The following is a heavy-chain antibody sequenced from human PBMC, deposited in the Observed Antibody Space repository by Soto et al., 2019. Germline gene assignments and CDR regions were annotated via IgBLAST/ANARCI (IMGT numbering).Heavy chain of an antibody. V-gene: IGHV3-23*01. CDR3: AKATKGLQQQLVRLLYYFDY. D-gene: IGHD6-13*01. J-gene: IGHJ4*02. Sequence: PGGSLRLSCAASGFTFSSYAMSWVRQAPGKGLEWVSAISGSGGSTYYADSVKGRFTISRDNSKNTLYLQMNSLRAEDTAVYYCAKATKGLQQQLVRLLYYFDYWGQGTLVTVSS. CDR2: ISGSGGST. CDR1: GFTFSSYA.